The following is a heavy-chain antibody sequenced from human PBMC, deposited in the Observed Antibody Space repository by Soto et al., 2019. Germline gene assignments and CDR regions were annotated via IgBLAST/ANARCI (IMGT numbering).Heavy chain of an antibody. Sequence: GGSLRLSCAASGFTFSSYAMHWVRQAPGKGLEWVAVISYDGSNKYYADSAKGRFTISRDNSKNTLYLQMNSLRAEDTAVYYCARSYYYDSSDLFDYWGQGTLVTVSS. CDR2: ISYDGSNK. CDR3: ARSYYYDSSDLFDY. V-gene: IGHV3-30-3*01. D-gene: IGHD3-22*01. J-gene: IGHJ4*02. CDR1: GFTFSSYA.